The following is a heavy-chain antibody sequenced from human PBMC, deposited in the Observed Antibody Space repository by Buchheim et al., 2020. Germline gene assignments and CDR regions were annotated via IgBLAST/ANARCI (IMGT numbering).Heavy chain of an antibody. CDR2: VSYSGTT. CDR1: GGSISGYY. V-gene: IGHV4-59*01. CDR3: ARVRASGWYFFDF. Sequence: QVQLQESGPRLVKPSETLSLTCTVSGGSISGYYWSWIRQPPEKGLEWIGYVSYSGTTVYEPSLERRVTISVDTPNKPFSLKLTSATAADTAVHYCARVRASGWYFFDFWGQGTL. J-gene: IGHJ4*02. D-gene: IGHD6-19*01.